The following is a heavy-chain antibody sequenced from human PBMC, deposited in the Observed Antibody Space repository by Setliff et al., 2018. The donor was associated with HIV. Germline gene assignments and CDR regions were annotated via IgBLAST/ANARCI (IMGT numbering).Heavy chain of an antibody. J-gene: IGHJ5*02. CDR1: GGSISPYY. CDR3: ARGGASSKYLDP. CDR2: ISDSGTT. V-gene: IGHV4-59*01. Sequence: PSETLSLTCTVSGGSISPYYWSWIRQPPGKGLEWIAWISDSGTTNYNPSLKSRVTLSVDTSKNQLALSLTSVAGADTAVYYCARGGASSKYLDPWGQGTLVTVSS. D-gene: IGHD2-15*01.